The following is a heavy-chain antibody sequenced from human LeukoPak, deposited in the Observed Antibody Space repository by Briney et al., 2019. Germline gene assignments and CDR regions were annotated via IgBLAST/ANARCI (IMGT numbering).Heavy chain of an antibody. V-gene: IGHV1-69*05. Sequence: SVKVSCKASGYTFINYDINWVRQAPGQGLEWMGGIIPIFGTANYAQKFQGRVTITTDESTSTAYMELSSLRSEDTAVYYCARGKKAAPIVVVPAAIPDPPYYYYMDVWGKGTTVTVSS. CDR2: IIPIFGTA. J-gene: IGHJ6*03. CDR3: ARGKKAAPIVVVPAAIPDPPYYYYMDV. CDR1: GYTFINYD. D-gene: IGHD2-2*01.